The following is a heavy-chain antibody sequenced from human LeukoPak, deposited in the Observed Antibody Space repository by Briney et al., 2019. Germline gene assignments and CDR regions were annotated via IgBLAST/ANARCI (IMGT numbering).Heavy chain of an antibody. Sequence: PGGSLRLSCAASGFTFSSYSMNWVRQAPGKGLEWVPYISSSSSTIYYADSVKGRFTISRDNAKNSLYLQMNSLRAEDTAVYYCARGYWGIVVVPAATDAFDIWGQGTMVTVSS. D-gene: IGHD2-2*01. J-gene: IGHJ3*02. CDR1: GFTFSSYS. CDR2: ISSSSSTI. V-gene: IGHV3-48*01. CDR3: ARGYWGIVVVPAATDAFDI.